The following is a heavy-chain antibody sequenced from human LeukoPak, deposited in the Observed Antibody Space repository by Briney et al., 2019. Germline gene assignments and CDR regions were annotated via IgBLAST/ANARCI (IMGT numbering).Heavy chain of an antibody. V-gene: IGHV3-23*01. D-gene: IGHD1-1*01. CDR3: ARAGTRFDY. Sequence: PGGSLRLSCAASGFTFSSYAMSWVRQAPGKGLEWVSAISGSGGSTYYADSVKGRFTISSDNSKNTLYLQMNSLRDEDTAVYYCARAGTRFDYWGQGTLVTVSS. J-gene: IGHJ4*02. CDR2: ISGSGGST. CDR1: GFTFSSYA.